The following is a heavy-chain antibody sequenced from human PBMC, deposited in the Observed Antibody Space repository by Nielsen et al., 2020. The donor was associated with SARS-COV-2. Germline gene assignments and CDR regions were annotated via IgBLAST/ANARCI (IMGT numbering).Heavy chain of an antibody. D-gene: IGHD3-22*01. CDR3: ARGPYYYDSSGYYNPLFDY. J-gene: IGHJ4*02. Sequence: GESLKISCAASGFTFSDYYMSWIRQAPGKGLEWVSYISSSGSTIYYADSVKGRFTISRDNAKNSLYLQMNSLRAEDTAVYYCARGPYYYDSSGYYNPLFDYWGQGTLVTVSS. CDR1: GFTFSDYY. CDR2: ISSSGSTI. V-gene: IGHV3-11*04.